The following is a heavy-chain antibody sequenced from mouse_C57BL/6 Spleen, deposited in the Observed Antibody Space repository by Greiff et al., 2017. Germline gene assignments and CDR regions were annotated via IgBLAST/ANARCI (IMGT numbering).Heavy chain of an antibody. V-gene: IGHV3-6*01. J-gene: IGHJ2*01. CDR2: ISYDGSN. CDR1: GYSITSGYY. CDR3: ARVGWVAQVFLDY. Sequence: VQLQQSGPGLVKPSQSLSLTCSVTGYSITSGYYWNWIRQFPGNKLEWMGYISYDGSNNYNPSLKNRISITRDTSKNQFFLKLNSLTTEDTATYYCARVGWVAQVFLDYWGQGTTLTVSS. D-gene: IGHD1-3*01.